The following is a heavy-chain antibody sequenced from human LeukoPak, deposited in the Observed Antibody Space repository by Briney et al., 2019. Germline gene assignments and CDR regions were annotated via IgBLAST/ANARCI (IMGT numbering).Heavy chain of an antibody. D-gene: IGHD1-1*01. CDR2: IYYSGSA. V-gene: IGHV4-39*07. Sequence: EASETLSLTCTVSGGSISSSSYYWGWIRQSPGKGLEWIGNIYYSGSAYYNPSLKSRVTISVDTSKNQFSLKLSSVTAADTAVYYCARVPYYYYYMDVWGKGTTVTVSS. J-gene: IGHJ6*03. CDR1: GGSISSSSYY. CDR3: ARVPYYYYYMDV.